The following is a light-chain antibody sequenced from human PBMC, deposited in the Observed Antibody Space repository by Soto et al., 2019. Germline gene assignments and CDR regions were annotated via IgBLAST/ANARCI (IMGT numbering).Light chain of an antibody. V-gene: IGKV3-20*01. J-gene: IGKJ3*01. CDR1: QSVAANY. CDR3: HQYGTASLT. CDR2: GAS. Sequence: EVVLTQSPGTLSLSPGERATLSCRASQSVAANYLAWYQPKRGQAPRLLIYGASSRATGMPDRFSGRGSGTDFTHTISRLEPEHFSVYYCHQYGTASLTCGPGTKVYIK.